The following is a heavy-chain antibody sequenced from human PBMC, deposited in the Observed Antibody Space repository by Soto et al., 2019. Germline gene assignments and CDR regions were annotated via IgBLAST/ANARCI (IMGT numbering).Heavy chain of an antibody. V-gene: IGHV3-23*01. CDR2: ISSGAGGI. D-gene: IGHD3-16*01. Sequence: EVQLLESGGGLVQPGGSLRLSCAASGFTFSSYAMSWVRQAPGKGLEWVSGISSGAGGISYAASVKGRFTISRDNSKNTLYLQMNSLRAEDTALDYWARSSPWGYFDYWGQGTLVTVSS. CDR1: GFTFSSYA. J-gene: IGHJ4*02. CDR3: ARSSPWGYFDY.